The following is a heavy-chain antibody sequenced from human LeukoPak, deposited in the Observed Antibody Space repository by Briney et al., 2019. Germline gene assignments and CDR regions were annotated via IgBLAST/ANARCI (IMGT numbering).Heavy chain of an antibody. CDR2: INHSGST. J-gene: IGHJ4*02. V-gene: IGHV4-34*01. CDR1: GFTFSNYW. Sequence: GSLRLSCAASGFTFSNYWMSWIRQPPGKGLEWIGEINHSGSTNYNPSLKSRVTISVDTSKNQFSLKLSSVTAADTAVYYCARDKGTSYLSSFDYWGQGTLVTVSS. D-gene: IGHD6-6*01. CDR3: ARDKGTSYLSSFDY.